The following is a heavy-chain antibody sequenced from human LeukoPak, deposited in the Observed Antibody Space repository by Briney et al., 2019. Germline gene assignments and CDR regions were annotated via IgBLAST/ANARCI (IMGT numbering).Heavy chain of an antibody. D-gene: IGHD1-26*01. CDR3: ATHQPDRYTGRYLGY. J-gene: IGHJ4*02. Sequence: GGSLRLSCAASGFTFSNAWMSWVRQAPGKGLEWVSYIGGSGHIIYYADSVKGRFTISRDNGKNSLFLQMSSLRVEESAVYYCATHQPDRYTGRYLGYWGQGTLVTVSS. CDR1: GFTFSNAW. CDR2: IGGSGHII. V-gene: IGHV3-48*01.